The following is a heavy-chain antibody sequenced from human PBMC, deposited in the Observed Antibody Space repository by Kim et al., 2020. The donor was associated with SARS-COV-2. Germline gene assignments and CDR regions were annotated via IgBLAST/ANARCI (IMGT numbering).Heavy chain of an antibody. D-gene: IGHD1-1*01. CDR3: GRVSASGTTFDY. CDR1: GGSISSGGHY. Sequence: SETLSLTCTVSGGSISSGGHYWSWIRQSPGKGLEWIGYGSHSGTTYYSPSLESRVTISVDTSESQFSLRLNSVTAADTAVYYCGRVSASGTTFDYWGQRTLVTVSS. CDR2: GSHSGTT. J-gene: IGHJ4*02. V-gene: IGHV4-31*03.